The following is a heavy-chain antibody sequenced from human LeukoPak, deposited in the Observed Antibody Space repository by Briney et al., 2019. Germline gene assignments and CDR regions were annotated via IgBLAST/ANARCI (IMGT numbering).Heavy chain of an antibody. J-gene: IGHJ4*02. CDR2: ISNTGYSK. D-gene: IGHD4-23*01. CDR3: AREEYGGNNFDY. V-gene: IGHV3-11*01. CDR1: GSTLSDYY. Sequence: GGSLRLSCASPGSTLSDYYVNWSRQAPGKGLERVSQISNTGYSKYYADSVKGRFTISRDNVKDSVSLQMNSLRVADSGMYYCAREEYGGNNFDYWGQGILVTVSS.